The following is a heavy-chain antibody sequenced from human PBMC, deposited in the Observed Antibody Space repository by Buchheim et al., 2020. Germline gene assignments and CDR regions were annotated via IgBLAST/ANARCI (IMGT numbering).Heavy chain of an antibody. J-gene: IGHJ6*03. CDR2: INWNGGST. D-gene: IGHD2-2*01. Sequence: EVQLVESGGTLVQPGGSLRLSCAASGFTFSSYSMSWVRQAPGKGLEWVSGINWNGGSTGYADSVKGRFTISRDNAKNSLYLQMNSLRAEDTALYYCARRAGNCSSTSCYHYYYYMDVWGKGTT. CDR3: ARRAGNCSSTSCYHYYYYMDV. CDR1: GFTFSSYS. V-gene: IGHV3-20*04.